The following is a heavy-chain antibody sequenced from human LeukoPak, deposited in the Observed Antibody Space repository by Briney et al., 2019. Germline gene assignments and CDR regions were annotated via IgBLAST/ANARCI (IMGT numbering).Heavy chain of an antibody. CDR1: GGSFSGYY. CDR3: ARGYCSGGSCYSARY. Sequence: SETLSLTCAVYGGSFSGYYWSWIRQPPGKGLEWIGEINHSGSTNYNPSLKSRLTISADTSKNQFSLKLSSVTAADTAVYYCARGYCSGGSCYSARYWGQGTLVTVSS. CDR2: INHSGST. V-gene: IGHV4-34*09. D-gene: IGHD2-15*01. J-gene: IGHJ4*02.